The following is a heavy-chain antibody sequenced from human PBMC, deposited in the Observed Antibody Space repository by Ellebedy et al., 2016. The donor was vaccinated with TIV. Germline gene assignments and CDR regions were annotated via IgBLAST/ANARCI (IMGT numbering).Heavy chain of an antibody. D-gene: IGHD5-12*01. Sequence: GVSLKISXAASGFTFSGYWMTWVRQAPGKGLEWVANINQDGSEKYYVDSVKGRFTTSRDNAKNSLYLQMNSLRAEDTAVYYCVRAPRGQYYFDYWGQGTLVTVSS. CDR3: VRAPRGQYYFDY. V-gene: IGHV3-7*02. CDR1: GFTFSGYW. CDR2: INQDGSEK. J-gene: IGHJ4*02.